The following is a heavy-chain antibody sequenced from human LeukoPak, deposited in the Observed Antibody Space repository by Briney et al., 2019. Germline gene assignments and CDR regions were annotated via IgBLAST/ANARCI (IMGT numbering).Heavy chain of an antibody. CDR1: GFTFSSYS. V-gene: IGHV3-21*01. Sequence: PGGSLRLSCAASGFTFSSYSMNWVRQAPGKGLEWVTRINSNSSYIYYADSVKGRFTISRDNAKNSLYLQMNSLRAEDTAVYYCARDERLYGRPFVQWRQGTLVTVSS. J-gene: IGHJ4*02. D-gene: IGHD2-8*01. CDR3: ARDERLYGRPFVQ. CDR2: INSNSSYI.